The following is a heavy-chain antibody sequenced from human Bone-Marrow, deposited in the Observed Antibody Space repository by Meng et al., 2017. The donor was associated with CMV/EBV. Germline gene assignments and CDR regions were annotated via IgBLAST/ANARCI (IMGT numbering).Heavy chain of an antibody. CDR1: GFTFSSYG. V-gene: IGHV3-33*08. CDR3: ARVSGRTSGDASDI. J-gene: IGHJ3*02. CDR2: IWYDGSNK. D-gene: IGHD1-26*01. Sequence: LSLTCAASGFTFSSYGMHWVRQAPGKGLEWVAVIWYDGSNKYYADSVKGRFTISRDNSKNTLYLQMNSLRPEDTAVYYCARVSGRTSGDASDIWGQGTMVTVSS.